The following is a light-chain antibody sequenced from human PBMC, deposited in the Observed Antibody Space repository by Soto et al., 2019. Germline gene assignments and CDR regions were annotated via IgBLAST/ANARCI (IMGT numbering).Light chain of an antibody. CDR1: QSVPSKY. CDR2: ATS. CDR3: QQYDASPPIYT. J-gene: IGKJ2*01. V-gene: IGKV3-20*01. Sequence: EVVLTQSPGTLSLSPGERATLSCRASQSVPSKYLAWYQLKPDQAPRLLIYATSSRATGVPDRFSGSRSGTDFTLTISRLEPEDFAIYYCQQYDASPPIYTFGQGTELEIK.